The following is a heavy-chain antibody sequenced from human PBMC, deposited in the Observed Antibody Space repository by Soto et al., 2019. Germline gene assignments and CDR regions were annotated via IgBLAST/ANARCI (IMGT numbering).Heavy chain of an antibody. D-gene: IGHD4-17*01. CDR3: ARGGWRPVTTDAGDRYYYDGLDV. J-gene: IGHJ6*02. CDR2: ISGDGIRT. Sequence: ESGGGLEQPGGSLRLSCAVSGFTFSSFAMTWVRQAPGKGLEWVSGISGDGIRTYYTDSVRGRFTISRDNSKNTLYLQMNHLIVEDTAIDFFARGGWRPVTTDAGDRYYYDGLDVWGQGTTVTVSS. CDR1: GFTFSSFA. V-gene: IGHV3-23*01.